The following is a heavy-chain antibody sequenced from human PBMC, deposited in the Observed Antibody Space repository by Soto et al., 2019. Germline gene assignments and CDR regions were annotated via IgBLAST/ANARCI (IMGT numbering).Heavy chain of an antibody. CDR3: ARGSLWFGEDD. Sequence: SETLSLTCTVSGGSISSGGYYWSWIRQHPGKGLEWIGYIYYSGSTYYNPSLKSRVTISVDTSKNQFSLKLSSVTAADTAVYYCARGSLWFGEDDWGQGTLGTLSS. D-gene: IGHD3-10*01. V-gene: IGHV4-31*03. CDR1: GGSISSGGYY. J-gene: IGHJ4*02. CDR2: IYYSGST.